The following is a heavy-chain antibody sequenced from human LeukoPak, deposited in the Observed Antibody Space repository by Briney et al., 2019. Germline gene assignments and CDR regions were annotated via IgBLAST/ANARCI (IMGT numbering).Heavy chain of an antibody. CDR3: ARLVWDTTMADGDIDS. Sequence: GGSLRLSCAASGFTFSSYSMNWVRHPPGKGLEWVSSISSASTYIYYADSVKGPFTISRDNAKNSLYLQMHSLGAEDTAMYYCARLVWDTTMADGDIDSWGQGTLLIVSS. CDR1: GFTFSSYS. J-gene: IGHJ4*02. D-gene: IGHD5-18*01. CDR2: ISSASTYI. V-gene: IGHV3-21*01.